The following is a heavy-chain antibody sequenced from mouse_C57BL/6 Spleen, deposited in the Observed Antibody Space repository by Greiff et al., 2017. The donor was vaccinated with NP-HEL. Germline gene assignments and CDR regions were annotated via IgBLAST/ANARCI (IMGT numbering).Heavy chain of an antibody. D-gene: IGHD3-2*02. J-gene: IGHJ2*01. CDR1: GYTFTDYY. V-gene: IGHV1-76*01. Sequence: QVHVKQSGAELVRPGASVKLSCKASGYTFTDYYINWVKQRPGQGLEWIARIYPGSGNTYYNEKFKGKATLTAEKSSSTAYMQLSSLTSEDSAVYFCARRDSSGYFDYWGQGTTLTVSS. CDR3: ARRDSSGYFDY. CDR2: IYPGSGNT.